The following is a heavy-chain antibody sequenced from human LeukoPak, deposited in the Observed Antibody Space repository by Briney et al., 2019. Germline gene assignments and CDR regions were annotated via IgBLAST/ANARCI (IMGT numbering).Heavy chain of an antibody. J-gene: IGHJ5*02. D-gene: IGHD6-13*01. V-gene: IGHV1-69*13. Sequence: SVKVSCKASGGTFSNYAINWVRQAPGQGLEWMGGIIPIFGTANYAQKFQGRVTITADESTSTAYMELRSLKSEDTAVYYCTRDWGMGPSSSWAWGQGALVTVSS. CDR1: GGTFSNYA. CDR2: IIPIFGTA. CDR3: TRDWGMGPSSSWA.